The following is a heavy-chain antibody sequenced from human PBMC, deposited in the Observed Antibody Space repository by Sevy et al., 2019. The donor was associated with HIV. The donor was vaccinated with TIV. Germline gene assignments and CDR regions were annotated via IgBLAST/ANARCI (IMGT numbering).Heavy chain of an antibody. D-gene: IGHD6-19*01. J-gene: IGHJ4*02. V-gene: IGHV3-21*01. Sequence: GGSLRLSCAASGFTFSSYSMNWVRQAPGKGLEWVSSISSSSSYIYYADSVKGRFTMSRDNAKNSLYLQMNSLRAEDTAVYYCAIFEAVAIFDYWGQGTLVTVSS. CDR3: AIFEAVAIFDY. CDR2: ISSSSSYI. CDR1: GFTFSSYS.